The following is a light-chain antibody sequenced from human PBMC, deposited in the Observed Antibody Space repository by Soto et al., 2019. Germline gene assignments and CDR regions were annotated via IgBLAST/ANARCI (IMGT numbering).Light chain of an antibody. CDR3: QTCGPGIQV. V-gene: IGLV4-69*01. CDR1: SGHSSYA. CDR2: LNSDGSH. Sequence: QLVLTQSPSASASLGASVKLTCTLSSGHSSYAIAWHQQQPEKGPRYLMKLNSDGSHSKGDGIPDRFSGSSSGAERYLTISSLQSEDEADYYCQTCGPGIQVFGGGTKLTVL. J-gene: IGLJ3*02.